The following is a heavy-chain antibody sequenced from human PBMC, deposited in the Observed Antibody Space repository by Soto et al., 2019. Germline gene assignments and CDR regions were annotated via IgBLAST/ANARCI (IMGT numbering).Heavy chain of an antibody. Sequence: ASVKVSCKASGYTFTSYAIGWVRQAPGPGLEWMGWISAYNGNTNYAQKLQGRVTMTTDTSTSTAYMELRSLRSDDTAVYDCARVLGYSYGLNWFDPWGQGTLVTVS. CDR1: GYTFTSYA. CDR3: ARVLGYSYGLNWFDP. D-gene: IGHD5-18*01. CDR2: ISAYNGNT. V-gene: IGHV1-18*01. J-gene: IGHJ5*02.